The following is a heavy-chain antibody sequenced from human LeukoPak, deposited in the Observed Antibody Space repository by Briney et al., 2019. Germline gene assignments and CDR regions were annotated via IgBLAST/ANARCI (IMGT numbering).Heavy chain of an antibody. V-gene: IGHV3-30-3*01. J-gene: IGHJ5*02. Sequence: GGSLRLSCAASGFTFSSYAMHWVRQAPGKGLEWVAVISYDGSNKYYADSVKGRFTISRDNAKNSLYLQMNSLRAEDTAVYYCARETPPGSWGQGTLVTVSS. CDR1: GFTFSSYA. CDR3: ARETPPGS. CDR2: ISYDGSNK.